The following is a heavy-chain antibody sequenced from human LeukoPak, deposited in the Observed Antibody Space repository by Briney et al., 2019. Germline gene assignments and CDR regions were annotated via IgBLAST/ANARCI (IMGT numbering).Heavy chain of an antibody. J-gene: IGHJ6*02. CDR1: GGSINSYY. CDR3: ARRSLITAYAMDV. D-gene: IGHD2-8*01. CDR2: ISDSGST. Sequence: SETLSLTCTVSGGSINSYYWSWIRQPPGKGLEWIGYISDSGSTNYNPSLKSRVIISVDTSKNQFSLKLSSVTAADTAVYYCARRSLITAYAMDVWGQGTTVTVSS. V-gene: IGHV4-59*08.